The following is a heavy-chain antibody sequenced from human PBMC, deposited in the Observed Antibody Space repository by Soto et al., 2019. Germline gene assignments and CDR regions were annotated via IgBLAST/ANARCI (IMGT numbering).Heavy chain of an antibody. CDR1: VFTFSNAW. CDR3: TTDAPLYSGSYYGYFDL. CDR2: IKSKTDGGTT. V-gene: IGHV3-15*01. Sequence: AGGSLRLSCAASVFTFSNAWMSWVRQAPGKGLEWVGRIKSKTDGGTTDYAAPVKGRFTISRDDSKNTLYLQMNSLKTEDTAVYYCTTDAPLYSGSYYGYFDLWGRGTLVTVSS. J-gene: IGHJ2*01. D-gene: IGHD1-26*01.